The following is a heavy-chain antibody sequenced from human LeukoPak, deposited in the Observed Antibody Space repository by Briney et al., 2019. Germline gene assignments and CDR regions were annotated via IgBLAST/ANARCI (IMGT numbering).Heavy chain of an antibody. D-gene: IGHD4-17*01. CDR3: ARDKAGYGAPDAFDI. CDR1: GFTFSSYG. Sequence: PGGSLRLSCAASGFTFSSYGMHWVRQAPGKGLEWVAFIRYDGSNKYYADSVKGRFTISRDNSKNTLYLQMNSLRAEDTAVYYCARDKAGYGAPDAFDIWGQGTVVTVSS. V-gene: IGHV3-30*02. J-gene: IGHJ3*02. CDR2: IRYDGSNK.